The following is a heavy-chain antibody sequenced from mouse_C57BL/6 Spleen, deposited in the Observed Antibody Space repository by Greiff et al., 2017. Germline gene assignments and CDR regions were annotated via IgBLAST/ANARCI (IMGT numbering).Heavy chain of an antibody. D-gene: IGHD1-1*01. CDR2: INPSTGGT. CDR1: GYSFTGYY. CDR3: ARRDYYGSSYEYFDV. J-gene: IGHJ1*03. V-gene: IGHV1-42*01. Sequence: EVQLQQSGPELVKPGASVKISCKASGYSFTGYYMNWVKQSPEKSLEWIGEINPSTGGTTYNQKFKAKATLTVDKSSSTAYMQLKSLTSEYSAVYYCARRDYYGSSYEYFDVWGTGTTVTVSS.